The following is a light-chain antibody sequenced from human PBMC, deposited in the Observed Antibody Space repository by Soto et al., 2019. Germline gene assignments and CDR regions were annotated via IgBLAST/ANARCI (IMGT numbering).Light chain of an antibody. V-gene: IGLV1-40*01. CDR3: QFYDSSLSGSV. CDR1: SSNIGAGYD. Sequence: QSVLTQPPSVSGAPGQRVTISCTGSSSNIGAGYDVHWYQQLPGTAPNLLIYGNSNRPSGVPDRFYGSKSGTSASLAITGLQAEDEADYYCQFYDSSLSGSVFGGGTKLTVL. CDR2: GNS. J-gene: IGLJ2*01.